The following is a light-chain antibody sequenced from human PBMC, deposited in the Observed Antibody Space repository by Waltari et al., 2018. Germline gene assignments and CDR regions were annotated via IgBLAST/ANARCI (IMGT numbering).Light chain of an antibody. J-gene: IGLJ3*02. V-gene: IGLV3-10*01. CDR3: YSTDFSGHDRV. Sequence: SYELTQPPSVSVSPGQTARITRSGDAFATQYASWYQQKSGQAPWLVIYEDIKRPTGIPERFSGSSSGTTATLTISGAHVDDEADYYCYSTDFSGHDRVFGGGTKLTIL. CDR1: AFATQY. CDR2: EDI.